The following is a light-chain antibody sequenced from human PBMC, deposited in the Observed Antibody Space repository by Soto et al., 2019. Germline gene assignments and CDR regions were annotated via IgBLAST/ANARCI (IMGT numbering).Light chain of an antibody. V-gene: IGKV3-20*01. CDR2: AAS. CDR1: QTISSSY. Sequence: EIVLTQSPHTLSLSPGERASLSCRTSQTISSSYFAWYQQKPGQSPRLLVYAASIRAPGIPDRFSGSGSGADFTLTISGLEPADFAVYFCQHYDGSLTFGGGTRVEIK. CDR3: QHYDGSLT. J-gene: IGKJ4*01.